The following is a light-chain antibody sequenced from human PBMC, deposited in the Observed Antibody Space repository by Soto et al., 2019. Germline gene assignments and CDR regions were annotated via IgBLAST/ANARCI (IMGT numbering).Light chain of an antibody. CDR2: DAS. CDR3: HQRSNWTMST. Sequence: EIVLTQSPSTLSLSPGERATISCRASQGVSSSLSWYQQKPGQAPRLLIYDASNRATGIPARFSGSGSGTDFTPTISSLEPEDFAVYYCHQRSNWTMSTFGQGTRLEIK. V-gene: IGKV3-11*01. J-gene: IGKJ5*01. CDR1: QGVSSS.